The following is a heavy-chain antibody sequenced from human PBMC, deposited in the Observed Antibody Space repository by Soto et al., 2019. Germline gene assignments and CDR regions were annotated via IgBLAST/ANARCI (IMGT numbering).Heavy chain of an antibody. V-gene: IGHV4-39*01. CDR1: GGSISSSSYY. D-gene: IGHD3-10*02. CDR2: IYYSGST. J-gene: IGHJ5*02. Sequence: SETLSLTCTVSGGSISSSSYYWGWIRQPPGKGLEWIGSIYYSGSTYYNPSLKSRVTISVDTSKNQFSLKLSSVTAADTAVYYCARHVSHVYHWGQGTLVTVSS. CDR3: ARHVSHVYH.